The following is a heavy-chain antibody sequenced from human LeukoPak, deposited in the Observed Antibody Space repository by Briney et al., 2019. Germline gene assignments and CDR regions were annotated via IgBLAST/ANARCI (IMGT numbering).Heavy chain of an antibody. Sequence: GGSLRLSCAASGFSFSSYSMNWVRQALGKRLECVSSISSSDGTTYYTDSVKGRFTISRDNSKNIMYLQMNSLRAEDTALYYCAKGASSNSISRLHYRGQGTLVTVSS. CDR3: AKGASSNSISRLHY. CDR1: GFSFSSYS. CDR2: ISSSDGTT. D-gene: IGHD6-13*01. V-gene: IGHV3-23*01. J-gene: IGHJ4*02.